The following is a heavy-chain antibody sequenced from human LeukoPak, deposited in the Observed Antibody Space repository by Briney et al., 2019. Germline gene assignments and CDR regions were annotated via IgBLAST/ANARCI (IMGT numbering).Heavy chain of an antibody. D-gene: IGHD3-3*01. CDR1: GGTFSSYA. J-gene: IGHJ4*02. CDR2: IIPIFGTA. Sequence: SVKASCKASGGTFSSYAISWVRQAPGQGLEWMGGIIPIFGTANYAQKFQGRVTITTDESTSTAYMELSSLRSEDTAVYYCARVSDFWSGYNYYFDYWGQGTLVTVSS. CDR3: ARVSDFWSGYNYYFDY. V-gene: IGHV1-69*05.